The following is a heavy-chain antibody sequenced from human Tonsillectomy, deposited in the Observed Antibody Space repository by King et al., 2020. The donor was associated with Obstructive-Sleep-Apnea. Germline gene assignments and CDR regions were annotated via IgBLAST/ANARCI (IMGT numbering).Heavy chain of an antibody. CDR2: IHHSGST. V-gene: IGHV4-38-2*02. D-gene: IGHD3-22*01. CDR3: ARDPFYDGSGYFIAWFDP. J-gene: IGHJ5*02. CDR1: GYSISSGYY. Sequence: QLQESGPGLVKPSETLSLTCTVSGYSISSGYYWGWIRQPPGEGLEWIGSIHHSGSTYYNPSLKRRVTISVDTSKNQFSLNLSSVTAADTAVYYCARDPFYDGSGYFIAWFDPWGQGTLVTVSS.